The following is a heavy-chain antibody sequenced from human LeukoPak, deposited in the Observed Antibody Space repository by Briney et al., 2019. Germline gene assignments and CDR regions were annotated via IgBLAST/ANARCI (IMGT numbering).Heavy chain of an antibody. CDR3: ARDLSPLYYGDYDDGVMDY. J-gene: IGHJ4*02. Sequence: ASVKVSCKGSGYTFTSYYMHWVRQAPGQGLEWRGIINPSGGSTSYAQKFQGRVTMTRDTSTSTVYMELSSLRSEDTAVYYCARDLSPLYYGDYDDGVMDYWGQGTLVTVSS. CDR2: INPSGGST. D-gene: IGHD4-17*01. V-gene: IGHV1-46*01. CDR1: GYTFTSYY.